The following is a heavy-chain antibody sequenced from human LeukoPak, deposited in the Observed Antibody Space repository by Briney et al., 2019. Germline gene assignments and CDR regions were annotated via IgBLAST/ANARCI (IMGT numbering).Heavy chain of an antibody. J-gene: IGHJ6*02. D-gene: IGHD3-3*01. CDR3: AREPSYDFWSGYYWGYYGMDV. Sequence: PGGSLRLSCAASGFTFSNYAMSWVRQAPGKGLEWVSTISGTGGSAYYADSVKGRFTISRDNSKNTLSLQMNSLRAEDTAVYYCAREPSYDFWSGYYWGYYGMDVWGQGTTVTVSS. CDR1: GFTFSNYA. CDR2: ISGTGGSA. V-gene: IGHV3-23*01.